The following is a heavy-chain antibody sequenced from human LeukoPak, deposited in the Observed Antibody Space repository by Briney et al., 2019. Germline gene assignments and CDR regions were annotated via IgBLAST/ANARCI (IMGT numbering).Heavy chain of an antibody. CDR2: IYYIGST. V-gene: IGHV4-59*08. CDR1: GGSISSYY. J-gene: IGHJ3*02. Sequence: SETLSLTCTVCGGSISSYYWSWIRQPPGKGLGWVGYIYYIGSTNYNPSLKSRVPISVDTSRNQFSLRCSSVTAADPAVYYCAKHASGDYGNAFDIWGQGTMVTVSS. CDR3: AKHASGDYGNAFDI. D-gene: IGHD4-17*01.